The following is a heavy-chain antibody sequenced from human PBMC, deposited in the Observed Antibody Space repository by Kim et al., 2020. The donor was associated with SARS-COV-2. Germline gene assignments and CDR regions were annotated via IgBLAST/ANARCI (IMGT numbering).Heavy chain of an antibody. Sequence: STYYADSVKGRFTISRDNSKNTLYLQMNSLRAEDTAVYYCAKGHITPIDYWGQGTLVTVSS. V-gene: IGHV3-23*01. D-gene: IGHD3-10*01. CDR3: AKGHITPIDY. CDR2: ST. J-gene: IGHJ4*02.